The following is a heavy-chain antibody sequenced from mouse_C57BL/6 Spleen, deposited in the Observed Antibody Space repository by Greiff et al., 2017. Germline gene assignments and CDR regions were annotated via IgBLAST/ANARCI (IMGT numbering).Heavy chain of an antibody. CDR2: IDPSDSEN. J-gene: IGHJ3*01. V-gene: IGHV1-52*01. CDR1: GYTFTSYW. D-gene: IGHD2-10*01. Sequence: QVQLQQPGAELVRPGSSVKLSCKASGYTFTSYWMHWVKQRPIQGLEWIGNIDPSDSENHNKQKFKDKATLTVDKSSSTAYLQLRIRTSEDSAVYYCARSCYGHAWFAYWGQGTLVTVSA. CDR3: ARSCYGHAWFAY.